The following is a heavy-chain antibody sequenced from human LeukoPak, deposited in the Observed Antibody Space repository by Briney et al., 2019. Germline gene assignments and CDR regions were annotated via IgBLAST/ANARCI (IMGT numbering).Heavy chain of an antibody. Sequence: QSGGSLRLSCAGSGFTFSDYTMHWVRQGPGKGLEYVSAITANARSKYHADSVRGRFTISRDNSKDTLYLQMGSLRPEDTAVYYCARGPSSYFYMDVWGKGNKVTISS. V-gene: IGHV3-64*02. CDR2: ITANARSK. CDR3: ARGPSSYFYMDV. CDR1: GFTFSDYT. J-gene: IGHJ6*03.